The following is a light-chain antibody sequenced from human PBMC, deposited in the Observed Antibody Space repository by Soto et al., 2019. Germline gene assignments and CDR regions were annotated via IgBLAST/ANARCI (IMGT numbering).Light chain of an antibody. CDR3: QQYNNWPGT. CDR1: QSVSSN. CDR2: GAS. V-gene: IGKV3-15*01. Sequence: EIGMTQSPATRSVSPGERATLSGRASQSVSSNLAWYQQKPGQAPRLLIYGASTRATGIPARFSGSGSGTEFTLTISSVQSEDFAVYYCQQYNNWPGTFGQGTKVDIK. J-gene: IGKJ1*01.